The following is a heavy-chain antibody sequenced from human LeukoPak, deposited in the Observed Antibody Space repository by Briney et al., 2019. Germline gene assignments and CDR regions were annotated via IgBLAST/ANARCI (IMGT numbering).Heavy chain of an antibody. CDR3: AKSPEGQLVSLDY. V-gene: IGHV3-23*01. Sequence: GGSLRLSCAASGFTFSSYAMSWVRQAPGKGLEWVSAISGSGGSTHYADSVKGRFTISRDNSKNTLYLQMNSLRAEDTAVYYCAKSPEGQLVSLDYWGQGTLVTVSS. D-gene: IGHD6-13*01. CDR1: GFTFSSYA. CDR2: ISGSGGST. J-gene: IGHJ4*02.